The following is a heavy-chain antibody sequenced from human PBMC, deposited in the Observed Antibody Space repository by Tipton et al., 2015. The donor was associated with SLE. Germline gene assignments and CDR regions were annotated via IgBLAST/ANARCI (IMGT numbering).Heavy chain of an antibody. CDR2: ISWNSGSI. J-gene: IGHJ3*02. Sequence: SLRLSCAASGFTFDDYAMHWVRQAPGKGLEWVSGISWNSGSIGYADSVKGRFTISRDNAKNSLYLQMNSLRAEDTALYYCAKLVGATRAFDIWGQGTMATVSS. CDR3: AKLVGATRAFDI. CDR1: GFTFDDYA. V-gene: IGHV3-9*01. D-gene: IGHD1-26*01.